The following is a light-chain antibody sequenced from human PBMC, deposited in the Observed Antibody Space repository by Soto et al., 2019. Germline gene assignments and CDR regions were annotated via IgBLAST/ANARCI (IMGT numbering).Light chain of an antibody. V-gene: IGKV3-15*01. Sequence: EIVMTQSPATLSVSPGERATLSCRASQSVNSNLAWYQQKPGQAPRLLIYGASTRATGIVGRFIGSESGTEFTLTISRLEPEDFAVYYCQQFSSYPLTFGGGTKVDIK. CDR3: QQFSSYPLT. J-gene: IGKJ4*01. CDR1: QSVNSN. CDR2: GAS.